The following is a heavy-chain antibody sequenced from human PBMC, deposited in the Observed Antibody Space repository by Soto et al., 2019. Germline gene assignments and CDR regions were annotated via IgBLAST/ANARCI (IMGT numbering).Heavy chain of an antibody. Sequence: QLVQSGAEVKKPGASVRVSCKTSGPTFIAYYIHWVRQAPGQGLEWMGSIDPKSDGTTYEQKLLGRVNMTRDTSINTAYMDLNRLTSDDTAVYYCARVSVDVPEWGQGTLITVSS. CDR1: GPTFIAYY. V-gene: IGHV1-2*02. CDR3: ARVSVDVPE. D-gene: IGHD5-12*01. CDR2: IDPKSDGT. J-gene: IGHJ4*02.